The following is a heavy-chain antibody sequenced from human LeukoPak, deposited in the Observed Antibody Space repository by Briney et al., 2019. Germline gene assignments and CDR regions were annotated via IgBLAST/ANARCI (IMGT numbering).Heavy chain of an antibody. D-gene: IGHD6-6*01. CDR1: GFTFSSYS. J-gene: IGHJ4*02. V-gene: IGHV3-21*01. Sequence: GGSLRLSCAASGFTFSSYSMNWVRQAPGKGLEWVSSISSSSSYIYYADSVKGRFTISRDNSKNTLYLQMNSLRVEDTAVYYCAREIATRRDYFDYWGQGTLVTVSS. CDR3: AREIATRRDYFDY. CDR2: ISSSSSYI.